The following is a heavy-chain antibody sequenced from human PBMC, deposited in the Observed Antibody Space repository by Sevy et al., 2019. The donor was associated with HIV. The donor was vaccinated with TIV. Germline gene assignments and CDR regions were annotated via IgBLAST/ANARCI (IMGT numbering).Heavy chain of an antibody. D-gene: IGHD1-26*01. CDR2: ISYDGSNK. J-gene: IGHJ4*02. CDR1: GFTFSSYA. CDR3: AREYMVGGPGGY. Sequence: GGSLRLSCAASGFTFSSYAMHWVRQAPGKGLEWVAVISYDGSNKYYADSVKGRFTISRDNSKNTLYLQMNSLRAEDTAVYYSAREYMVGGPGGYWGQGTLVTVSS. V-gene: IGHV3-30-3*01.